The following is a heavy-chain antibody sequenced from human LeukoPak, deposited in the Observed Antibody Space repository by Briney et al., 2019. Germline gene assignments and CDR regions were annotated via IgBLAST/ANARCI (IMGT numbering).Heavy chain of an antibody. V-gene: IGHV3-23*01. CDR3: AKHYYDSSGLVSFDY. CDR2: ISNSGEHT. J-gene: IGHJ4*02. CDR1: GFTFSTYG. D-gene: IGHD3-22*01. Sequence: AGSLRISCAASGFTFSTYGMSWVRQAPGKGLEWVSTISNSGEHTYDADSAKGRFTISRDNSKNTLYLQMNSLRAEDTALYYCAKHYYDSSGLVSFDYWGQGTLVTVSS.